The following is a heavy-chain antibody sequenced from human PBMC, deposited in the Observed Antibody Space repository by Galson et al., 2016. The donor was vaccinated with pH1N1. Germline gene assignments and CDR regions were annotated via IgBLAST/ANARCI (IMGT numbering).Heavy chain of an antibody. CDR3: ARVNHYYYYGMDV. CDR1: GFTFSSYS. V-gene: IGHV3-48*01. Sequence: SLRLSCAASGFTFSSYSMNWVRQAPGKGLEWGSYISSSSSTIYYADSVKGRFTISRDNAKNSLYLQMNSLRAEDTAVYYCARVNHYYYYGMDVWGQGTTVTVSS. CDR2: ISSSSSTI. J-gene: IGHJ6*02. D-gene: IGHD1-14*01.